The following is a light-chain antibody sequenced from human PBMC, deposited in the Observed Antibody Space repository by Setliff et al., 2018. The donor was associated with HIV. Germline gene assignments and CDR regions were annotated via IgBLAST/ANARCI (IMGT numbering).Light chain of an antibody. J-gene: IGLJ3*02. V-gene: IGLV2-23*02. CDR3: CSYAGSSTFV. Sequence: QSALTQPASVSGSPGQSITISCTGSSSDVGSYNLVSWYQQHPRKAPKLMIYEVGKWPSGVSNRFSGYKSGNTASLTISGLQAEDEADYYCCSYAGSSTFVFGGGTKVTVL. CDR1: SSDVGSYNL. CDR2: EVG.